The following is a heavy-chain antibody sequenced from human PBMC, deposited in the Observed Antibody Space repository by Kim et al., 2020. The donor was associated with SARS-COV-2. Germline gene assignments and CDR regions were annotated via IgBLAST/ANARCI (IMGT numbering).Heavy chain of an antibody. CDR1: GYTFTGYY. V-gene: IGHV1-2*02. Sequence: ASVKVSCKASGYTFTGYYMHWVRQAPGQGLEWMGWINPNSGGTNYAQKFQGRVTMTRDTSISTAYMELSRLRSDDTAVYYCARAFTFAHYGDGDYWGQGTLVTVSS. CDR3: ARAFTFAHYGDGDY. CDR2: INPNSGGT. D-gene: IGHD4-17*01. J-gene: IGHJ4*02.